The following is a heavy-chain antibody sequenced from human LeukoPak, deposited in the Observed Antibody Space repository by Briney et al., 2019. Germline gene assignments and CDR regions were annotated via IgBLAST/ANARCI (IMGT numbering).Heavy chain of an antibody. CDR3: ARLATAFSHFQH. CDR1: GYNFGSYW. Sequence: LGESLKISCKGSGYNFGSYWIAWVRQMPGKGLEWMGIIYPGDSDTRYSPSFQGQVTISADRSTTTAFLQWSSLKASDTAMYYCARLATAFSHFQHWGQGTLVTVSS. CDR2: IYPGDSDT. V-gene: IGHV5-51*01. J-gene: IGHJ1*01. D-gene: IGHD5-12*01.